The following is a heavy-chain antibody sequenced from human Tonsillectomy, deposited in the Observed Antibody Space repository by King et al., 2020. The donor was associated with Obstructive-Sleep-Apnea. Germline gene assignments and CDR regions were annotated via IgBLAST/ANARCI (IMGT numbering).Heavy chain of an antibody. CDR2: LSPNSGNI. CDR3: ARWAVAGWYYFDY. D-gene: IGHD6-19*01. J-gene: IGHJ4*02. V-gene: IGHV1-8*01. Sequence: VQLVESGAEVKKPGASVKVSCKASGYTFTSYDIHWVRQATGQGLEWMGWLSPNSGNIGYAQKFQGRVTMTRNTSISTAYMEVSSLRSEDTAVYYCARWAVAGWYYFDYWGQGTLVTVSS. CDR1: GYTFTSYD.